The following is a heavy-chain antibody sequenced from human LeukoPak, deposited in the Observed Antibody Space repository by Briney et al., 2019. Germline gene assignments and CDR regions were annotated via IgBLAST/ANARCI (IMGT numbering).Heavy chain of an antibody. D-gene: IGHD5-18*01. J-gene: IGHJ4*02. CDR3: AKDWIQFNRVFDCFDS. Sequence: RPGGSLRLSCATSGFPIETNAMSWVRQAPGKGLEWVATIGNTETFYADSVTGRFTISRDNSKNTVNLQMNRLRVEDTAIYYCAKDWIQFNRVFDCFDSWGQGTLVTVSS. CDR1: GFPIETNA. CDR2: IGNTET. V-gene: IGHV3-23*01.